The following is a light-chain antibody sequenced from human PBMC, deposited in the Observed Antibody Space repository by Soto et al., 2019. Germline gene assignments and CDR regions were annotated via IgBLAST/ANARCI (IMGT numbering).Light chain of an antibody. CDR2: DAS. Sequence: EIVMTQSPATLSVSPGETATLSCRASQSVNSNLAWYQQKPGQAPRLLISDASTRAAGLPARSSGSGSGTEFTLTISSLQSEDFAVYFCQQSNNWPKTFGQGTKVEIK. CDR1: QSVNSN. CDR3: QQSNNWPKT. J-gene: IGKJ1*01. V-gene: IGKV3-15*01.